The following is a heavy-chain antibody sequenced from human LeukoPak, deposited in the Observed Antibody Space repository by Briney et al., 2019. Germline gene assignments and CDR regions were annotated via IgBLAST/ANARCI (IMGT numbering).Heavy chain of an antibody. Sequence: ASVTVSCKASGYTFTNYYIHWVRQAPGQGLEWMGIINPSGGTTYYAQKFQGRVTMTRDTSTSTVYMELSSLRSEDTAVYYCARHRGVLKQNYFDYWGQGTLVTVSS. CDR1: GYTFTNYY. V-gene: IGHV1-46*01. J-gene: IGHJ4*02. D-gene: IGHD1/OR15-1a*01. CDR2: INPSGGTT. CDR3: ARHRGVLKQNYFDY.